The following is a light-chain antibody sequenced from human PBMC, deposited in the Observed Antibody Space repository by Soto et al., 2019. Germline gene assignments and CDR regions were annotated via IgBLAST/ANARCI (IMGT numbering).Light chain of an antibody. CDR2: KAS. Sequence: IQMTHSPSTLSGSVGDRVTITCRASQTISSWLAWYQQKPGKAPKLLIYKASTLKSGVPSRFSGSGSGTEFTLTISSLQPDDFATYYCPHYNSYSEPFGQGTKVDIK. CDR1: QTISSW. V-gene: IGKV1-5*03. J-gene: IGKJ1*01. CDR3: PHYNSYSEP.